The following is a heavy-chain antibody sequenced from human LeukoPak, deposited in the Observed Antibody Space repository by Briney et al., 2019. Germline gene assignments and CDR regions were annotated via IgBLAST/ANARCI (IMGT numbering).Heavy chain of an antibody. Sequence: SETLSLTCAVYGVSFSGYYWSWIRQPPGKGLEWIGEINHSGSTNYNPSLKSRVTISVDTSKNQFSLKLSSVTAADTAVYYCASLWPYQLSAFDIWGQGTMVTVSS. J-gene: IGHJ3*02. D-gene: IGHD2-2*01. V-gene: IGHV4-34*01. CDR2: INHSGST. CDR1: GVSFSGYY. CDR3: ASLWPYQLSAFDI.